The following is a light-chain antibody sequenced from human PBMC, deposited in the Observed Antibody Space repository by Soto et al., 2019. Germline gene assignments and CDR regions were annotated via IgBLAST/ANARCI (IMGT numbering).Light chain of an antibody. CDR2: DTS. Sequence: EVVLTQSPGTLSLSPGGRATLSCRASQSVGNSFVAWYQQKPGQPPRLLIYDTSNRATGIPARFSGSGSGTDFTLTISSLEPEDFAVYYCQHRSDWPPFTFGGGTKVDIK. J-gene: IGKJ4*01. V-gene: IGKV3-11*01. CDR1: QSVGNSF. CDR3: QHRSDWPPFT.